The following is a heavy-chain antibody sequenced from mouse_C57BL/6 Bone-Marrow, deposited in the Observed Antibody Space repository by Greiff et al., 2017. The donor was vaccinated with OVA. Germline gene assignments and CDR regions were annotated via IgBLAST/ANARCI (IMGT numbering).Heavy chain of an antibody. CDR3: AKEDGSLLYWYIDV. CDR2: IDPSDSYT. CDR1: GYTFTSYW. Sequence: VQLQQPGAELVMPGASVKLSCKASGYTFTSYWMHWVKQRPGQGLEWIGEIDPSDSYTNYNQKFKGKSTLTVDKSSSTAYMQLSSLTSEDSAVYYCAKEDGSLLYWYIDVWGTGTTVTVSS. V-gene: IGHV1-69*01. J-gene: IGHJ1*03. D-gene: IGHD1-1*01.